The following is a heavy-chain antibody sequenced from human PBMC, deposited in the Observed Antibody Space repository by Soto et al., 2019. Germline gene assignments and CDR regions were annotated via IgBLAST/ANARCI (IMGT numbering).Heavy chain of an antibody. Sequence: EVQLLESGGGLVQPGGSLRLSCAASGFTLSSYAMSWVRQAPGKGLEWVSAISGSGGSTYYADSVKGRFTISRDNSKNTLYLQMNSLRAEDTAVYYCAKCYSGSYLFDYWGQGTLVTVSS. D-gene: IGHD1-26*01. CDR1: GFTLSSYA. V-gene: IGHV3-23*01. CDR2: ISGSGGST. CDR3: AKCYSGSYLFDY. J-gene: IGHJ4*02.